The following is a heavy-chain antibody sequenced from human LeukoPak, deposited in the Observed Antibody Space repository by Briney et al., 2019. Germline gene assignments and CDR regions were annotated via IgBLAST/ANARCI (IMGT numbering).Heavy chain of an antibody. Sequence: SETLSLTCAVYGGSFSGYYWSWIRQPPGKGLEWIGEINHSGSTNHNPSLKSRVTISVDTSKNQFSLKLSSVTAADTAVYYCARSPGRVAATAYDYWGQGTLVTVSS. CDR2: INHSGST. CDR1: GGSFSGYY. D-gene: IGHD2-15*01. J-gene: IGHJ4*02. V-gene: IGHV4-34*01. CDR3: ARSPGRVAATAYDY.